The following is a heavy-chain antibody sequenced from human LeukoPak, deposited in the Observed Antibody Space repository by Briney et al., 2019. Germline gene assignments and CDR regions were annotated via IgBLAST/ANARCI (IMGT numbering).Heavy chain of an antibody. CDR3: ARGEGSGWYWAFDI. Sequence: SETLSLTCTVSGGSIISYYWGWTRQSPRRGLEWIGYIYSIGSTNYNPSLQSRVTISVDTSKHQFSLKLRSVTAADTAIYYCARGEGSGWYWAFDIWGQGTMVTVSS. CDR2: IYSIGST. CDR1: GGSIISYY. D-gene: IGHD6-19*01. J-gene: IGHJ3*02. V-gene: IGHV4-59*01.